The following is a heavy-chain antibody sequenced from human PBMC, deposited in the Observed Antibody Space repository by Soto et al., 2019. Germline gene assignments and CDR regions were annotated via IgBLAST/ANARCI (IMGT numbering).Heavy chain of an antibody. Sequence: LSLTCTVSGGSISSGSSYWGWIRQPPGKGLEWIGSIYYNGDTYYSPSLKSRVTISVDTSKNQFPLKLSSVTAADTAVYYCARRRTSYGMDVWGQGTTVTVSS. V-gene: IGHV4-39*01. CDR1: GGSISSGSSY. CDR2: IYYNGDT. J-gene: IGHJ6*02. CDR3: ARRRTSYGMDV.